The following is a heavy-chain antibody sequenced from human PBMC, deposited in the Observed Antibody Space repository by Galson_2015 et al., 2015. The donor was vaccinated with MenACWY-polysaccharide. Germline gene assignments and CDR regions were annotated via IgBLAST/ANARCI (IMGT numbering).Heavy chain of an antibody. CDR3: ASGRTDGYNPPGGVEDY. V-gene: IGHV4-39*01. J-gene: IGHJ4*02. Sequence: SETLSLTCTVSGDSMSIGGYHWGWLRQPPGKGLEWVGSVSYTGSIYFNPSLNSRVTTSVDTSKTQFSLRLSSVTAADTAVYHCASGRTDGYNPPGGVEDYWGQGTLVTVSS. CDR2: VSYTGSI. CDR1: GDSMSIGGYH. D-gene: IGHD5-24*01.